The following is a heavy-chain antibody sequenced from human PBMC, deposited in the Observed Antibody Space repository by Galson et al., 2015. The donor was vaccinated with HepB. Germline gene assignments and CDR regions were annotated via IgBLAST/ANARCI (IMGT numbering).Heavy chain of an antibody. CDR1: GFTFSNAW. CDR3: TSRGPADCSSTSCYGFDYYYGMDV. V-gene: IGHV3-15*01. Sequence: SLRLSCAASGFTFSNAWMSWVRQAPGKGLEWVGRIKSKTDGGTTDYAAPVKGRFTISRDDSKNTLYLQMNSLKTEDTAVYYCTSRGPADCSSTSCYGFDYYYGMDVWGQGTTVTVSS. CDR2: IKSKTDGGTT. J-gene: IGHJ6*02. D-gene: IGHD2-2*01.